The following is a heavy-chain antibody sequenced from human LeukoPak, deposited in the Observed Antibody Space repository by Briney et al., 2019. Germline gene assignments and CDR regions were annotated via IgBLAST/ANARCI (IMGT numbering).Heavy chain of an antibody. J-gene: IGHJ3*02. V-gene: IGHV1-8*01. D-gene: IGHD2-2*01. CDR1: GYTFTSYD. Sequence: ASVKVSCKASGYTFTSYDINWVRQATGQGLEWMGWMNPNSGNTGYAQKFQGRVTMTRNTSVSTAYMELSSLRSEDTAFYYCARKGSSGSGWNAFDIWGQGTMVTVSS. CDR2: MNPNSGNT. CDR3: ARKGSSGSGWNAFDI.